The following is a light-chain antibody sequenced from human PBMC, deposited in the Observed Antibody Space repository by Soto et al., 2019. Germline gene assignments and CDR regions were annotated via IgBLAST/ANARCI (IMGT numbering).Light chain of an antibody. CDR2: DAS. V-gene: IGKV1-5*01. J-gene: IGKJ5*01. CDR3: QQGYSTPVT. Sequence: DIQMTQSPSALSASVGDRVIITCRASQYISNWVAWYQQKPGKAPKLLIYDASTLESGVPSRFSGSGSGTDFTLTISSLLPEDFATYYCQQGYSTPVTFGQGTRLEIK. CDR1: QYISNW.